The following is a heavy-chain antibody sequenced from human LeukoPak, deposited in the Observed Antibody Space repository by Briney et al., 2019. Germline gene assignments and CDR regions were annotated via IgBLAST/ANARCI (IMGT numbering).Heavy chain of an antibody. Sequence: SETLSLTCAVYGGSFSGYYWSWIRQPPGKGLEWIGEINHGGSTNYNPSLKSRVTISVDTSKNQFSLKLSSVTAADTAVYYCARARASSSGWFDYWGQGTLVTVSS. V-gene: IGHV4-34*01. D-gene: IGHD6-19*01. J-gene: IGHJ4*02. CDR3: ARARASSSGWFDY. CDR1: GGSFSGYY. CDR2: INHGGST.